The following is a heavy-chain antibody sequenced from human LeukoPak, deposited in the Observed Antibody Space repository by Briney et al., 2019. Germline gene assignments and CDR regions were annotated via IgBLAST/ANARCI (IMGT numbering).Heavy chain of an antibody. V-gene: IGHV4-59*01. CDR1: GDSMSIYY. J-gene: IGHJ6*02. CDR3: ARSIFSSTSCYYYYYGMDV. D-gene: IGHD2-2*01. CDR2: IYYSGST. Sequence: PSETLSLTCLVSGDSMSIYYGSWIRQPPGKGLEWIGYIYYSGSTNYNPSLKSRVTISVDTSKNQFSLKLSSVTAADTAVYYCARSIFSSTSCYYYYYGMDVWGQGTTVTVSS.